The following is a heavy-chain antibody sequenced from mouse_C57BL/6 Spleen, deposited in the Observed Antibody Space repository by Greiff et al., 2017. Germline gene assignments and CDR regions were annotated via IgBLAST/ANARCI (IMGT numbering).Heavy chain of an antibody. CDR3: ARKPGYAMDY. J-gene: IGHJ4*01. Sequence: VQLQQSGPVLVKPGASVKMSCKASGYTFTDYYMNWVKQSHGKSLEWIGVINPYNGGTSYNQQFKGKATLTVDKSSSTAYMELNSLTSEDSAVYYCARKPGYAMDYWGQGTSVTVYS. CDR1: GYTFTDYY. V-gene: IGHV1-19*01. D-gene: IGHD6-1*01. CDR2: INPYNGGT.